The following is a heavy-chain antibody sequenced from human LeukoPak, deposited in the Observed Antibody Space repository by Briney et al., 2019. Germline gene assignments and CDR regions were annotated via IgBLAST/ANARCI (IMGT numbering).Heavy chain of an antibody. D-gene: IGHD6-13*01. Sequence: GRSLRLSCAASGFTFDDYAMHWVRQAPGKGLEWVSGISWNSGSIGYADSVKGRFTISRDNAKNSLYLQMNSLRAEDTAVYYCARWAAAGSFDYWGQGTLVTVSS. CDR1: GFTFDDYA. V-gene: IGHV3-9*01. J-gene: IGHJ4*02. CDR3: ARWAAAGSFDY. CDR2: ISWNSGSI.